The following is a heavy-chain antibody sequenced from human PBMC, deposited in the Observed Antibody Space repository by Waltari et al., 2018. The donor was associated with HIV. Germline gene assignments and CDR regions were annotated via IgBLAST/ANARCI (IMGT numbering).Heavy chain of an antibody. Sequence: QLQLQESGPGLVKPSETLSLTCTVSGGSISSSSYYWGWIRQPPGKGLEWIGSIYYSGSTYYNPSLKSRVTISVDTSKNQFSLKLSSVTAADTAVYYCARVGGEWGDHYWYFDLWGRGTLVTVSS. CDR1: GGSISSSSYY. D-gene: IGHD3-16*01. V-gene: IGHV4-39*07. J-gene: IGHJ2*01. CDR3: ARVGGEWGDHYWYFDL. CDR2: IYYSGST.